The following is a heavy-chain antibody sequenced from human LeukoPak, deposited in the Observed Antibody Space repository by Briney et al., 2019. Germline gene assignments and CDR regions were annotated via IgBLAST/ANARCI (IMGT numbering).Heavy chain of an antibody. V-gene: IGHV4-31*03. J-gene: IGHJ2*01. CDR2: INHSGST. D-gene: IGHD3-22*01. CDR3: ARAARQGFTMIVVPFFYFDL. CDR1: GGSISSGASD. Sequence: PSETLSITCTVSGGSISSGASDWGWIRQHPKRGLEWVGYINHSGSTYYNPSLGSRVTMSVDTSKNQFSLKLSSVTAADSAVYYCARAARQGFTMIVVPFFYFDLWGRGTLVTVSS.